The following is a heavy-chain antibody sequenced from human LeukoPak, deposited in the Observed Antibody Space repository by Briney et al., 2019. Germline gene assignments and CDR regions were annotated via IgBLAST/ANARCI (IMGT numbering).Heavy chain of an antibody. CDR2: ISYDGSNK. CDR3: AREDNFYGPFDY. CDR1: GFTFSSYA. Sequence: GGSPRLSCAASGFTFSSYAMHWVRQAPGQGLEWVAVISYDGSNKYYADSVKGRFTISRDNSKNTLYLQMNSLRAEDTAVYYCAREDNFYGPFDYWGQGTLVTVSS. J-gene: IGHJ4*02. D-gene: IGHD1-1*01. V-gene: IGHV3-30-3*01.